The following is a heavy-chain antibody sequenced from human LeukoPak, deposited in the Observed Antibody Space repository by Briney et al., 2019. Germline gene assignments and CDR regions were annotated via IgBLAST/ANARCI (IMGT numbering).Heavy chain of an antibody. CDR3: ARNYCGGDCYSAFDY. CDR1: GFTFSSYG. J-gene: IGHJ4*02. D-gene: IGHD2-21*02. V-gene: IGHV3-33*01. Sequence: PGGSLRLSCAASGFTFSSYGMHWVRQAPGKGLEWVAVIWYDGSNKYYADSVKGRFTISRDNSKNMLYLQMNSLRAEDTAVYYCARNYCGGDCYSAFDYWGQGTLVTVSS. CDR2: IWYDGSNK.